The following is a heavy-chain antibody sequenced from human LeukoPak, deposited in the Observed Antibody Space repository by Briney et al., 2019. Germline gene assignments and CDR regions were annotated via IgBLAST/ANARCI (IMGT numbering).Heavy chain of an antibody. D-gene: IGHD6-13*01. V-gene: IGHV3-23*01. Sequence: GGSLRLSCQTSGFTFGNYAMSWVRQAQGKELEWISAISTNGVNTYYADSVKGRFTISRDNSRHTLSLQMNGLRADDTAVYYCARPYNNNWLFDYWGQGTLVTVSS. CDR1: GFTFGNYA. CDR3: ARPYNNNWLFDY. CDR2: ISTNGVNT. J-gene: IGHJ4*02.